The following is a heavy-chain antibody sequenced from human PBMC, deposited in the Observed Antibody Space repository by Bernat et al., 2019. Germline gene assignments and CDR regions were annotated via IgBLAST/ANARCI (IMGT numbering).Heavy chain of an antibody. J-gene: IGHJ3*02. CDR1: GGSISSSTYY. D-gene: IGHD2-2*01. CDR3: ARLDGSTSLTDAFDI. V-gene: IGHV4-39*01. CDR2: IHYSGSI. Sequence: QVQLQESGPGLVKPSETLSLTCTVSGGSISSSTYYWGWIRQPPGKGLEWIGNIHYSGSIYYNPSLKSRATLSVDTSKNQFSLKLSSVTAADTAVYYCARLDGSTSLTDAFDIWGQGTMVTVSS.